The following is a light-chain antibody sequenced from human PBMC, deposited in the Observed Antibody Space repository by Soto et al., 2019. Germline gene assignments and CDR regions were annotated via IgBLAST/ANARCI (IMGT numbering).Light chain of an antibody. J-gene: IGKJ1*01. CDR2: GAS. CDR3: QQYGSSPRT. Sequence: ENLLTPSPGTLSLSPGARATLSGRASRGVSANYLAWYQQKPGQAPTLLIYGASIRAAGIPDRFSGSGSGTDFTLTIRRLEPDDFAVYYCQQYGSSPRTFGQGTKVDIK. CDR1: RGVSANY. V-gene: IGKV3-20*01.